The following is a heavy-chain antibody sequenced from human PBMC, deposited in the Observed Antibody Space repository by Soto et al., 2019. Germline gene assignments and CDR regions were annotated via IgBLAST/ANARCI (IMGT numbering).Heavy chain of an antibody. CDR3: ASEAAALGNDY. J-gene: IGHJ4*02. CDR1: GYTFTSYD. D-gene: IGHD2-2*01. CDR2: MNTNSGNT. Sequence: QVQLVQSGAEVKKPGASEKVSCKASGYTFTSYDINWVRQATGQGLEWMGWMNTNSGNTGYAQKFQGRVTMTSNTSISTAYMELSSLGSEDTAVYYCASEAAALGNDYGGQGTLVTVSS. V-gene: IGHV1-8*01.